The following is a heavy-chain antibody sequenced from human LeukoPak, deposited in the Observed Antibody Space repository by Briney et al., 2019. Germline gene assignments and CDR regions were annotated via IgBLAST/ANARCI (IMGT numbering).Heavy chain of an antibody. CDR2: IIPIFGTA. CDR3: ARERDCSSTSCYDP. D-gene: IGHD2-2*01. Sequence: ASVKVSCKASGGTFSSYAISWVRQAPGQGLEWMGRIIPIFGTANYAQKFQRRVTITTDESTSTAYMELRSLRSEDTAVYYCARERDCSSTSCYDPWGQGTLVTVSS. V-gene: IGHV1-69*05. CDR1: GGTFSSYA. J-gene: IGHJ5*02.